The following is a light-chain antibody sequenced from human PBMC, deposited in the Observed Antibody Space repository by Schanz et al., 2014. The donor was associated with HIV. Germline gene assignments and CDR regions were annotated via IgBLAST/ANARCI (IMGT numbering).Light chain of an antibody. CDR2: DTS. J-gene: IGKJ5*01. CDR1: QSVNSY. V-gene: IGKV3-11*01. Sequence: EIVLTQSPATLSLSPGERATLSCRASQSVNSYLAWYQQEPGQAPRLLIYDTSNRATGIPARFSGSGSGTDFTLTISSLEPEDFAVYYCQQRTNWPPLTFGQGTRLEIK. CDR3: QQRTNWPPLT.